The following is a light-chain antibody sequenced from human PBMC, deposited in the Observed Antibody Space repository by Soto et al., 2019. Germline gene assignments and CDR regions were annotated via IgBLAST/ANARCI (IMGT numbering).Light chain of an antibody. CDR3: QQYGSSFTWT. Sequence: EIVLTQSPGTLSLSPGERATLSCRASQSVSSSYLAWYQQKPGQAPRLLIYGASSRATGIPDRFSGSGSGTEFPLTISRLEPEDFAVYYCQQYGSSFTWTFGQGTKVEIK. CDR2: GAS. J-gene: IGKJ1*01. CDR1: QSVSSSY. V-gene: IGKV3-20*01.